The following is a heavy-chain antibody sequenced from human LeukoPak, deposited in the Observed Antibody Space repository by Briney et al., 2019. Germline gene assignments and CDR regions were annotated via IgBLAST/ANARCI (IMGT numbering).Heavy chain of an antibody. D-gene: IGHD6-13*01. J-gene: IGHJ4*02. CDR2: IYYSGST. CDR1: GASISSYY. V-gene: IGHV4-59*01. CDR3: ASTGFTSNWAFGY. Sequence: SETLSLTCKVSGASISSYYWNWIRQPPGKGLEWIGYIYYSGSTNYNPSLKGRVTISVDTSKNQFSLKVSSVTAADTAVYYCASTGFTSNWAFGYWGQETLVTVSS.